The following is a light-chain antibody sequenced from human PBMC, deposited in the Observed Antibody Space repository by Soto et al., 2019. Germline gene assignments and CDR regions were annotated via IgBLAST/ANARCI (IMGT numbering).Light chain of an antibody. J-gene: IGKJ1*01. Sequence: EIVMTQSPATLSVSPGERVTLSCRASESISTNLVWYQQKPGQAPRLLIYGASSRATGIPARFSGSGSGTDFTLTISSLQSEDFAIYYCQQYKSWPPALTFGHGTKVEIK. V-gene: IGKV3D-15*01. CDR3: QQYKSWPPALT. CDR2: GAS. CDR1: ESISTN.